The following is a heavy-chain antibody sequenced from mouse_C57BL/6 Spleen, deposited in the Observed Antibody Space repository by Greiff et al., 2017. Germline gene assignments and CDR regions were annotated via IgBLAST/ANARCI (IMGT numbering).Heavy chain of an antibody. CDR1: GYSITSGYD. J-gene: IGHJ4*01. CDR2: ISYSGST. V-gene: IGHV3-1*01. CDR3: ARDGNGGGAMDY. D-gene: IGHD2-1*01. Sequence: ESGPGMVKPSQSLSLTCTVTGYSITSGYDWHWIRHFPGNKLEWMGYISYSGSTNYNPSLKSRISITHDTSKNHFFLKLNYVTTEDTATYYCARDGNGGGAMDYWGQGTSVTVSS.